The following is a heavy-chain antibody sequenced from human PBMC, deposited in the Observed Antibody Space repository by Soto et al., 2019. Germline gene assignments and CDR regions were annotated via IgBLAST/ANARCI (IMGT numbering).Heavy chain of an antibody. CDR2: MNPNSGNI. CDR1: GYTFXXXX. J-gene: IGHJ3*02. V-gene: IGHV1-8*01. CDR3: XXXXXXXXAFDI. Sequence: QVQLVQSGAEVKKPGASVKVSCKASGYTFXXXXXXXXXXXXXXXLEWMGWMNPNSGNIGYAQKFQGRVTXXXXXXXXXXXXXXXXXXXXXXXXXXXXXXXXXXXAFDIWGQGTMVTVSS.